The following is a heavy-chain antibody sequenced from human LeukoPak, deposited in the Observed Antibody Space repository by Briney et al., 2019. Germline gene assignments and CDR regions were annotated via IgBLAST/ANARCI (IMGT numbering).Heavy chain of an antibody. J-gene: IGHJ4*02. V-gene: IGHV3-53*01. D-gene: IGHD6-19*01. CDR1: GFTVSSNY. CDR2: IYSGGST. Sequence: GGSLRLSCAASGFTVSSNYMSWVRQAPGKGLEWVSDIYSGGSTYYADSVKGRFTISRDNSKNTLYLQMNSLRAEDTAVDYCARGAGYSSGWVDYWGQGTLVTVSS. CDR3: ARGAGYSSGWVDY.